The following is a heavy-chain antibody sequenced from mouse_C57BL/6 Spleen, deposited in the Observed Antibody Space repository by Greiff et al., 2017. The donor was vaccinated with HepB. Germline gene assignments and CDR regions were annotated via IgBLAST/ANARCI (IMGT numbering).Heavy chain of an antibody. Sequence: EVQLVESGPGLVKPSQSLSLTCSVTGYSITSGYYWNWIRQFPGNKLEWMGYISYDGSNNYNPSLKNRISITRDTSKNQFFLKLNSVTTEDTATYYCARDYYGSSGDGYFDVWGTGTTVTVSS. D-gene: IGHD1-1*01. CDR1: GYSITSGYY. CDR3: ARDYYGSSGDGYFDV. CDR2: ISYDGSN. J-gene: IGHJ1*03. V-gene: IGHV3-6*01.